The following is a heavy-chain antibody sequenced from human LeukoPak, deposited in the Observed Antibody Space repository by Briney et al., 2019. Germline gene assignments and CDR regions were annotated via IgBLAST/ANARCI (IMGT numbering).Heavy chain of an antibody. Sequence: GGSLRLSCAASGFTFSSYGMHWVRQAPGKGLEWVAVISYDGSDKYYADSVKGRFTISRDNSKNTLYLQMNSLRAEDTAVYYCVKLPDGYSSGSDAFDIWGPGTMVTVSS. CDR1: GFTFSSYG. CDR2: ISYDGSDK. V-gene: IGHV3-30*18. J-gene: IGHJ3*02. D-gene: IGHD6-19*01. CDR3: VKLPDGYSSGSDAFDI.